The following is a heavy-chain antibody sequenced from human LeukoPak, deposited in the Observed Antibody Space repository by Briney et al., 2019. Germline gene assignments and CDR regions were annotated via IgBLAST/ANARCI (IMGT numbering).Heavy chain of an antibody. CDR2: INPNSGGT. V-gene: IGHV1-2*02. CDR3: ARGLELLGEYYYYMDV. CDR1: GYTFTGYY. J-gene: IGHJ6*03. D-gene: IGHD1-7*01. Sequence: ASVKVYCKASGYTFTGYYMHWVRQAPGQGLEWMGWINPNSGGTNYAQKFQGRVTMTWDTSISTAYMELSRLRSDDTAVYYCARGLELLGEYYYYMDVWGKGTTVTVSS.